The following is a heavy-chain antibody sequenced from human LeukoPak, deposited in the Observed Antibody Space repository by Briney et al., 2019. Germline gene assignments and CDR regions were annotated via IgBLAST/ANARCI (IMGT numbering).Heavy chain of an antibody. D-gene: IGHD2/OR15-2a*01. CDR2: TTSGGTT. CDR3: AKRGEVSTYYYFES. J-gene: IGHJ4*02. V-gene: IGHV3-53*01. CDR1: GFTVSSNY. Sequence: TGGSLRLSCAASGFTVSSNYMSWVRQAPGKGLEWVSAITTSGGTTYYADSVKGRFTISRDNSKSTLFLQMDSLRVEDTALYYCAKRGEVSTYYYFESWGQGALVTVSS.